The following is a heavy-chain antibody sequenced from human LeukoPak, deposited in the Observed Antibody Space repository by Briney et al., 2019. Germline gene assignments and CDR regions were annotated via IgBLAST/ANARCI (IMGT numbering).Heavy chain of an antibody. Sequence: GGSLRLSCAASGFTFSSYAMHWVRQAPGKGLEWVAVISYDGTDKYYADSVKGRVTISRNTSKNTPYLQMNSLTAEDTAEYYFARDATRAAWVFDYWGRGTLVSVSS. CDR2: ISYDGTDK. D-gene: IGHD6-25*01. CDR1: GFTFSSYA. CDR3: ARDATRAAWVFDY. V-gene: IGHV3-30*04. J-gene: IGHJ4*02.